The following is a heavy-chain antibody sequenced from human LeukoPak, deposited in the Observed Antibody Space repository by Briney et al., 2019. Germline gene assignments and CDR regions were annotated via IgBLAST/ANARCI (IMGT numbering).Heavy chain of an antibody. CDR1: GFTFSSYA. J-gene: IGHJ4*02. CDR3: TTAPLNPRSYEIDY. Sequence: GGSLRLSCAASGFTFSSYAMSWVRQAPGKGLEWVSAISGSGGSTYYADSVKGRFTISRDNSKNTLYLQMNSLRAEDTAVYYCTTAPLNPRSYEIDYWGQGTLVTVSS. V-gene: IGHV3-23*01. CDR2: ISGSGGST. D-gene: IGHD1-26*01.